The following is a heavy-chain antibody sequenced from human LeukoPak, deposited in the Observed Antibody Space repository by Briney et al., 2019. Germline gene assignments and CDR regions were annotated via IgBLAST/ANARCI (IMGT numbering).Heavy chain of an antibody. CDR1: GFTFNSNW. CDR3: ARDKYYDRYFDS. D-gene: IGHD3-22*01. CDR2: IKQDGSEK. J-gene: IGHJ4*02. Sequence: GGSLRLSCAASGFTFNSNWMSWVRQAPGKGLEWVANIKQDGSEKYYVDSVKGRFTISRDNAKNSLYLQMNSLRAEDTAVYYCARDKYYDRYFDSWGQGTLVTVSS. V-gene: IGHV3-7*01.